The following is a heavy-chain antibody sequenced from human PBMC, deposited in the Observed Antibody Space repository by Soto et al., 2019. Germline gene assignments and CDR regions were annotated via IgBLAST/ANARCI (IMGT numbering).Heavy chain of an antibody. D-gene: IGHD3-3*01. CDR2: IYYSGST. CDR3: ARKDFWSGYYDPNFDY. Sequence: SETLSLTCTVSGGSIGSSDYYWGWIRQPPGKGLEWIGTIYYSGSTYYNWSLKSRITMSADTSKNQFSLKLSSVTASDTAVYYCARKDFWSGYYDPNFDYWXQGTLLTVSS. CDR1: GGSIGSSDYY. V-gene: IGHV4-39*01. J-gene: IGHJ4*02.